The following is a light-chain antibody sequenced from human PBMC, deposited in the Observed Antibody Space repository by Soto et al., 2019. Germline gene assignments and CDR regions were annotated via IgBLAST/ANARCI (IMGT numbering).Light chain of an antibody. CDR3: QTWGAGIQV. CDR1: SGHSSYA. Sequence: QTVVIQSPSASASLGASVKLTCTLSSGHSSYAIAWHQQQPEKGPRYLMNLNSDGSHNRGDGIPDRFSGSSSGAERYLTISSLQSEDEADYYCQTWGAGIQVFGSGTKLTVL. CDR2: LNSDGSH. V-gene: IGLV4-69*01. J-gene: IGLJ1*01.